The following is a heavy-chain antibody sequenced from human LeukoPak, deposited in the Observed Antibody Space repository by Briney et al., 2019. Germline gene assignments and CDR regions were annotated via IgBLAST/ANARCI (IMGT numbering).Heavy chain of an antibody. CDR3: AKDQVSPVIDDLDP. CDR2: ISGSGGST. V-gene: IGHV3-23*01. D-gene: IGHD3-16*02. CDR1: GFTFSSYA. Sequence: GGSLRLSCAASGFTFSSYAMSWVRQAPGQGLEWVSAISGSGGSTYYADSVKGRFTISRDNSKNTLYLQMNSLRAEDTAVYYCAKDQVSPVIDDLDPWGQGTLVTVSS. J-gene: IGHJ5*02.